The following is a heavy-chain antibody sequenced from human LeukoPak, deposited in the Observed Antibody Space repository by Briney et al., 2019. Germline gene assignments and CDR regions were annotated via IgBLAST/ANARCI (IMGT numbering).Heavy chain of an antibody. Sequence: ASVKVSCKGSGYTFTSYGISWVRQAPGQGREWMGWSSAYNGNTNYAQKLKGRVTMTTDTSASTAYMELRSLRSDDTAVYYCARDEGVLQFNYYYGMDVWGQGTTVTVSS. CDR2: SSAYNGNT. J-gene: IGHJ6*02. V-gene: IGHV1-18*01. CDR1: GYTFTSYG. D-gene: IGHD4-4*01. CDR3: ARDEGVLQFNYYYGMDV.